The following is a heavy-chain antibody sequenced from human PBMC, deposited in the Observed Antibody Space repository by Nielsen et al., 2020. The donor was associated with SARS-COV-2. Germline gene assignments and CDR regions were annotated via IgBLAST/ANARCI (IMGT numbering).Heavy chain of an antibody. CDR2: INHSGST. V-gene: IGHV4-34*01. CDR3: ARLYPSGWELLTRGPFDP. Sequence: SETLSLTCAVYGGSFSGYYWSWIRQPPGKGLEWIGEINHSGSTNYNPSLKSRVTISVDTSKNQFSLKLSSVTAADTAVYYCARLYPSGWELLTRGPFDPWGQGTLVTVSS. D-gene: IGHD1-26*01. CDR1: GGSFSGYY. J-gene: IGHJ5*02.